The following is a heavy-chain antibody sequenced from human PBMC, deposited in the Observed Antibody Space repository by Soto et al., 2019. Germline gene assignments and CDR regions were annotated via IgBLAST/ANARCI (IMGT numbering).Heavy chain of an antibody. D-gene: IGHD3-22*01. CDR2: IYYSGST. V-gene: IGHV4-31*03. CDR1: GGSISSGGYY. Sequence: PSETLSLTCTVSGGSISSGGYYWSWIRQHPGKGLEWIGYIYYSGSTYYNPSLKSRVTISVDTSKNQFSLKLSSVTAADTAVYYCARGVGIVEGAFDIWGQGTMVTVSS. CDR3: ARGVGIVEGAFDI. J-gene: IGHJ3*02.